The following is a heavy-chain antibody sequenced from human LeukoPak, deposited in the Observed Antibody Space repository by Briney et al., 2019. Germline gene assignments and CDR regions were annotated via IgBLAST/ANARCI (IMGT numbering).Heavy chain of an antibody. D-gene: IGHD3-10*01. J-gene: IGHJ4*02. Sequence: ASVKVSCKASGYTFTTYYMHWVRQAPGQGLGWMGRINPNSGDTNFAQKFQGRVTMTRDTSINTVYMQLSRLRSDDTAVYYCLRWEGIWFGDGTDYWGQGTLVTVSS. CDR1: GYTFTTYY. V-gene: IGHV1-2*06. CDR2: INPNSGDT. CDR3: LRWEGIWFGDGTDY.